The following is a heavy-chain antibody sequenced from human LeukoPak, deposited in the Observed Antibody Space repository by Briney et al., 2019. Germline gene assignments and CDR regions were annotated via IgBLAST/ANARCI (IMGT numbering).Heavy chain of an antibody. CDR3: ARVGGATVTTDYYYYGMDV. CDR2: INPSSGGT. J-gene: IGHJ6*02. CDR1: GYTFTGYY. Sequence: ASVKVSCKASGYTFTGYYMHWVRQAPGQGLEWMGWINPSSGGTNYAQKFQGRVTMTRDTSISTAYMELSRLRSDDTAVYYCARVGGATVTTDYYYYGMDVWGQGTTVTVSS. V-gene: IGHV1-2*02. D-gene: IGHD4-17*01.